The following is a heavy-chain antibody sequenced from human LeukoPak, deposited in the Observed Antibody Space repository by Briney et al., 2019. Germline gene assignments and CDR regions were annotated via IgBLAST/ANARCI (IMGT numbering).Heavy chain of an antibody. J-gene: IGHJ4*02. Sequence: QSGGSLRLSCAASGFTFSSYGMHWVRQAPGKGLEWVAFIRYDGSNKYYADSVKGRFTISRDNSKNTLYLQMNSLRAEDTAVYYCAKGDDYGDRAFDYWGQGTLVTVSS. CDR1: GFTFSSYG. V-gene: IGHV3-30*02. D-gene: IGHD4-17*01. CDR3: AKGDDYGDRAFDY. CDR2: IRYDGSNK.